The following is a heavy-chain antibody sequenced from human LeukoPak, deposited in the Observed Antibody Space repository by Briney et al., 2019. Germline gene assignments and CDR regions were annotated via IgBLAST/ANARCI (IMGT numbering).Heavy chain of an antibody. CDR3: ARWGYSYGNLDY. D-gene: IGHD5-18*01. V-gene: IGHV4-39*01. J-gene: IGHJ4*02. Sequence: NLPETLSLTCTVSGGSTSSSSYYWGWIRQPPGKGLEWIGSIYYSGSTYYNPSLKSRVTISVDTSKNQFSLKLSSVTAADTAVYYCARWGYSYGNLDYWGQGTLVTVSS. CDR1: GGSTSSSSYY. CDR2: IYYSGST.